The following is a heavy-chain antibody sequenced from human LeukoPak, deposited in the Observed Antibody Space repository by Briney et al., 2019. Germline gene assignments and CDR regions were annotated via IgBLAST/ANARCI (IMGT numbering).Heavy chain of an antibody. CDR1: GFTFSSYG. D-gene: IGHD2-2*01. V-gene: IGHV3-30*02. CDR3: AKDQGSTSLLKYMDV. J-gene: IGHJ6*03. Sequence: GGSLRLSCAASGFTFSSYGMHWVRQAPGKGLEWVAFIRYDGSNKYYADSVKGRFTISRDNSKNTLYLQMNSLRAEDTDVYYCAKDQGSTSLLKYMDVWGKGTTVTISS. CDR2: IRYDGSNK.